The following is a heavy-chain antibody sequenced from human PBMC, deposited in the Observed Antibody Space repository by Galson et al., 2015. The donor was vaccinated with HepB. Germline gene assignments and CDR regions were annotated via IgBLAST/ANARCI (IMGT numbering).Heavy chain of an antibody. CDR1: GFTLSSRA. J-gene: IGHJ6*02. CDR2: IGTVGDDI. D-gene: IGHD1-26*01. CDR3: SGRRKHYGMDV. V-gene: IGHV3-23*01. Sequence: SLRLSCAASGFTLSSRAVSWVRQAPVKDLEWVSVIGTVGDDIHYADSVEGRFTISRDNSKNTVYLQMNSLRAEDTAVYFCSGRRKHYGMDVWGQGTTVIVSS.